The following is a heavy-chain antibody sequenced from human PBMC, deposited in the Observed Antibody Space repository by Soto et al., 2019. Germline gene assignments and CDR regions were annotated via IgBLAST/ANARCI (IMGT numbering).Heavy chain of an antibody. CDR3: ARESPPADY. V-gene: IGHV1-18*01. J-gene: IGHJ4*02. CDR1: GYTFSSYG. CDR2: ISAYNDNT. Sequence: QVQLVQSGAEVKKPGASVKVSCKASGYTFSSYGISWVRQAPGQGLEWMGWISAYNDNTKYAHNLQGRVTMTTDTSTSTAFMELRSLRFDDTAVYYCARESPPADYWGQGTLVTVSS.